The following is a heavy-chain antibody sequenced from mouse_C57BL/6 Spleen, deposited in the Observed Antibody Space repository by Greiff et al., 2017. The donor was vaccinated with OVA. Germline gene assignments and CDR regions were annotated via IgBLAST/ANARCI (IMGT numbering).Heavy chain of an antibody. CDR2: IDPETGGT. J-gene: IGHJ4*01. V-gene: IGHV1-15*01. CDR1: GYTFTDYE. CDR3: TRCGRGVRAMDY. Sequence: VQLQESGAELVRPGASVTLSCKASGYTFTDYEMHWVKQTPVHGLEWIGAIDPETGGTAYNQKFKGKAILTADKSSSTAYMELRSLTSEDSAVYYCTRCGRGVRAMDYWGQGTSGTVSS. D-gene: IGHD2-2*01.